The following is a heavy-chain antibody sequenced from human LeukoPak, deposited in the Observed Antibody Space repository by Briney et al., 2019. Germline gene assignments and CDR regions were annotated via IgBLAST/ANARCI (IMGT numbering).Heavy chain of an antibody. Sequence: GGSLRLSCAASGFTFSSYDMHWVRQATGKGLEWVSGIGTAGDTYYPGSVKGRFTISRENAKNSLYLQMNSLRAGDTAVYYCARGMGATTQSLFDRWGQGTLVTVSS. V-gene: IGHV3-13*04. CDR3: ARGMGATTQSLFDR. D-gene: IGHD1-26*01. CDR1: GFTFSSYD. CDR2: IGTAGDT. J-gene: IGHJ4*02.